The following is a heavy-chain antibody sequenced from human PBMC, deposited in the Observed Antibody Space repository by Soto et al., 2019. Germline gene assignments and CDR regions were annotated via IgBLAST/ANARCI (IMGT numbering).Heavy chain of an antibody. CDR1: GFTFSTDG. CDR2: IFYDGSNK. CDR3: ARGAQTVAGELDY. J-gene: IGHJ4*02. Sequence: QVQLVESGGGVVQPGRSLRLSCVASGFTFSTDGMHLVRQAPGKGLELVAFIFYDGSNKYYADSVKGRFTISRDNSKNTVYLQMNSLRAEDTAVYHCARGAQTVAGELDYWGQGALVTVPS. D-gene: IGHD6-19*01. V-gene: IGHV3-33*01.